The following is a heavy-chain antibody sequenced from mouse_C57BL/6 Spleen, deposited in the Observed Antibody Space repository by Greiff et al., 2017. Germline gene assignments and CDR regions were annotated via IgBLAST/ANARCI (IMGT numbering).Heavy chain of an antibody. CDR1: GFSLSTFGMG. CDR2: IWWADDK. J-gene: IGHJ4*01. V-gene: IGHV8-8*01. CDR3: DRMGDNNNDGDAMDY. Sequence: QVTLKESGPGILQPSQTLSLTCSFSGFSLSTFGMGVGWIRQPSGKGLVWLAHIWWADDKYYNPALKSRLTISKDTSKNQVFLKIANVDTADTATYYWDRMGDNNNDGDAMDYWGQGTSVTGSS. D-gene: IGHD1-3*01.